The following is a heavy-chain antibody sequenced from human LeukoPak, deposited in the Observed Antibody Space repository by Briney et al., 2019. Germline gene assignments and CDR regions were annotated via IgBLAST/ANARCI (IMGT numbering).Heavy chain of an antibody. V-gene: IGHV3-33*01. CDR1: GLTLTYYPFSNYG. J-gene: IGHJ6*03. CDR2: IWYDGSNE. Sequence: GRSLRLSCEASGLTLTYYPFSNYGMHWVRQSPCKGLVWVEVIWYDGSNEGYGDSVKGRFTISRDNSKNMLYLQMNSLQDEDTAVYYCAPNSGTPPRYMGVWGKGTTVSVSS. D-gene: IGHD1-1*01. CDR3: APNSGTPPRYMGV.